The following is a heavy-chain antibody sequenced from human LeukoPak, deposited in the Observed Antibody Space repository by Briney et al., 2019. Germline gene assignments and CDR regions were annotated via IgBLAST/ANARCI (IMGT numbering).Heavy chain of an antibody. J-gene: IGHJ4*02. D-gene: IGHD5-18*01. CDR3: ARDVSGSTYGYPHFDY. CDR1: GFTFTNYN. Sequence: GGSLRLSCSASGFTFTNYNMNWVLQAPGKGLEWLSSISGSTSYIYFADSVKGRFTISRDNAKNSLYLQMNSLRAEDTAVYYCARDVSGSTYGYPHFDYWGQGTLVTVSS. V-gene: IGHV3-21*01. CDR2: ISGSTSYI.